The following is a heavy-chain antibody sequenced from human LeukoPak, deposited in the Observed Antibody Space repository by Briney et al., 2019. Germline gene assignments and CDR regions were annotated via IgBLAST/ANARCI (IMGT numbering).Heavy chain of an antibody. J-gene: IGHJ4*02. CDR1: GGSLSGYY. CDR2: IKESEKT. CDR3: AREGLRNVHNPLGY. D-gene: IGHD5-24*01. V-gene: IGHV4-34*01. Sequence: SETLSLTCAVYGGSLSGYYWSWIRQPPGKGLEWIGEIKESEKTNYNPSLKSRVTISIDTSENQFSLKLSSVTAADTAVYYCAREGLRNVHNPLGYWGQGTLVTVSS.